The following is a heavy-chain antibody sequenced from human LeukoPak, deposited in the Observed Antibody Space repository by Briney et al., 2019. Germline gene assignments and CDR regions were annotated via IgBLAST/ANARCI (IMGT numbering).Heavy chain of an antibody. D-gene: IGHD1-14*01. CDR3: ARDPEANGDWFDP. CDR2: INRDGSQK. J-gene: IGHJ5*02. Sequence: GGSLRLPCAASGFSLSGYWMTWVRQAPGKGLEWVANINRDGSQKNHVDSVQGRFTISRDNAKNSLYLQMNSLTAEDTAVYYCARDPEANGDWFDPWGQGTLVTVSS. V-gene: IGHV3-7*01. CDR1: GFSLSGYW.